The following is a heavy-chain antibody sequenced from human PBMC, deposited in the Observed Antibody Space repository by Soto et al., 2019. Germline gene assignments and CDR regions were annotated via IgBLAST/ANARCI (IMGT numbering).Heavy chain of an antibody. CDR2: IYKSTTT. D-gene: IGHD2-15*01. J-gene: IGHJ5*01. CDR3: ARGRYCLTGRCFPNWFDS. CDR1: GDSISTVDYF. V-gene: IGHV4-30-4*01. Sequence: LSLTWSVSGDSISTVDYFWALIRQPPGQALEYIGYIYKSTTTYYNPSFESRVAISLDTSKSQFSLNVTSVTAADTAVYFCARGRYCLTGRCFPNWFDSWGQGTLVTVSS.